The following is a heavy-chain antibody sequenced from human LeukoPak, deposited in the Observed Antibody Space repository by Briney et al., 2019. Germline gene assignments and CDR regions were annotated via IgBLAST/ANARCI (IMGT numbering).Heavy chain of an antibody. CDR1: GYTFTGYY. CDR2: INPNSGGT. CDR3: ARDSPTIVGVVVSDD. V-gene: IGHV1-2*02. J-gene: IGHJ4*02. D-gene: IGHD3-3*01. Sequence: ASVKVSCKASGYTFTGYYMHWVRQAPGQGREWMGWINPNSGGTNYAQKFQGRVTMTRDTSISTAYMELSRLRSDDTAVYYCARDSPTIVGVVVSDDWGQGTLVTVSS.